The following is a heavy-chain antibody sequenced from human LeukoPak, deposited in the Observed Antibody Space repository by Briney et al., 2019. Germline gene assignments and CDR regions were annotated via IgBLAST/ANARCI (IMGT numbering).Heavy chain of an antibody. V-gene: IGHV3-23*01. D-gene: IGHD3-3*02. CDR3: AKHLWSVAVSALDH. J-gene: IGHJ4*02. CDR2: IRGSGDNT. Sequence: PGGSLRLSCAAAGFPFSSYAMSWVRQAPGKGLESVSAIRGSGDNTFYADSVKGRFTISRDNSKNTLLLQMNSLRGEDTALYFCAKHLWSVAVSALDHWGQGTRVTVSS. CDR1: GFPFSSYA.